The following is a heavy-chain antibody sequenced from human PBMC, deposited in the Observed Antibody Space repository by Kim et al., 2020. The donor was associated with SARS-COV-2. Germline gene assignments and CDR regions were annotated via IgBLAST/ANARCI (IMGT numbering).Heavy chain of an antibody. CDR3: ARDGSSYGPLYEIYYYYGMDV. D-gene: IGHD5-18*01. CDR1: GFTFSSYS. Sequence: GGSLRLSCAASGFTFSSYSMNWVRQAPGKGLEWVSSISSSSSYIYYADSVKGRFTISRDNAKNSLYLQMNSLRAEDTAVYYCARDGSSYGPLYEIYYYYGMDVWGQGTTVTVSS. V-gene: IGHV3-21*01. CDR2: ISSSSSYI. J-gene: IGHJ6*02.